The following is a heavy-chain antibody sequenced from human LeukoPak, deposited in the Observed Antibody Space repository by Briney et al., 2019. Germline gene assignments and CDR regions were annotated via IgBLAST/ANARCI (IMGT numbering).Heavy chain of an antibody. CDR1: GDSLSSGGYF. V-gene: IGHV4-30-2*01. CDR2: IYHSGST. D-gene: IGHD4-17*01. J-gene: IGHJ4*02. CDR3: ARAWSGYGDSTYFDY. Sequence: SETLSLTCAVSGDSLSSGGYFWSWVRQPPGKGLEWIWYIYHSGSTPYNPSRKSRVTISVDRSKNQFSLKLSSVTAADTAVYYGARAWSGYGDSTYFDYWGQGTLVTVSS.